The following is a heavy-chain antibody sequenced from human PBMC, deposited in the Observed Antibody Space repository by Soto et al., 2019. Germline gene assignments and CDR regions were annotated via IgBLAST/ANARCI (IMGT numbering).Heavy chain of an antibody. V-gene: IGHV4-38-2*01. Sequence: SETLSLTCAFSVDSISSGYYWAWIRQPPGKGLEWIGSIYHSGTTYYNPSLKSRVTISVDTSKNQFSLKLSSVTAADSAVYYCARTDSVGSYPYCGQGTLVTVSS. CDR3: ARTDSVGSYPY. CDR2: IYHSGTT. CDR1: VDSISSGYY. D-gene: IGHD2-15*01. J-gene: IGHJ4*02.